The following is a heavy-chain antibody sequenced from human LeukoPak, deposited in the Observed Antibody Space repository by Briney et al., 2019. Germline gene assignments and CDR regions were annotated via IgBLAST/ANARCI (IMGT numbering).Heavy chain of an antibody. Sequence: GGSLRLSCAASGFTLNDFYMSWIRQAPGKGLEWVSDIGSSDNIISYADSVKGRFTIPRDIAKNSLYLQVNSLRVEDTAVYYCAREVVAGTFDSWGQSTLVTVSS. V-gene: IGHV3-11*01. CDR3: AREVVAGTFDS. D-gene: IGHD6-19*01. CDR2: IGSSDNII. CDR1: GFTLNDFY. J-gene: IGHJ4*02.